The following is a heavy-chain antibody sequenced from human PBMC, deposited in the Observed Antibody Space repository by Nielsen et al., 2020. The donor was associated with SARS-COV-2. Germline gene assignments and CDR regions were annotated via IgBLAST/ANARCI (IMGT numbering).Heavy chain of an antibody. Sequence: ESLKISCKGFGDRFTSYWIGWVRQMPGKGLELMGVIYPSDSATRYSPSFQGQVTISADESINTAYLQWSSLKASDTAMYYCARLFYDVLTGLGPFDYWGPGTQVTVSS. V-gene: IGHV5-51*01. CDR1: GDRFTSYW. D-gene: IGHD3-9*01. CDR3: ARLFYDVLTGLGPFDY. CDR2: IYPSDSAT. J-gene: IGHJ4*02.